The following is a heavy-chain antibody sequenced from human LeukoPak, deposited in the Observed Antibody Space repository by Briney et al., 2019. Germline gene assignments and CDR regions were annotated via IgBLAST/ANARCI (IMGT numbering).Heavy chain of an antibody. D-gene: IGHD1-26*01. CDR3: AREKAGARDFDY. CDR2: INPNSGGT. J-gene: IGHJ4*02. V-gene: IGHV1-2*02. Sequence: ASVKVSCKASRNIFTGYFMHWVRQAPGQGLEWMGWINPNSGGTNYAQKFQGRVTMTRDTSISTAYMELSRLRSDDTAVYYCAREKAGARDFDYWGQGTLVTVSS. CDR1: RNIFTGYF.